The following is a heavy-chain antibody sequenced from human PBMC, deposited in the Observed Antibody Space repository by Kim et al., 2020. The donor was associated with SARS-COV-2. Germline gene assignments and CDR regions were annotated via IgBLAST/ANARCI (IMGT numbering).Heavy chain of an antibody. Sequence: SENLSLTCTVSGGSISSSSYYWGWIRQPPGKGLEWIGSIYYSGSTYYNPSLKSRVTISVDTSKNQFSLKLSSVTAADTAVYYCARHEDCGGDCYLNWFDPWGQGTLVTVSS. J-gene: IGHJ5*02. D-gene: IGHD2-21*02. V-gene: IGHV4-39*01. CDR1: GGSISSSSYY. CDR2: IYYSGST. CDR3: ARHEDCGGDCYLNWFDP.